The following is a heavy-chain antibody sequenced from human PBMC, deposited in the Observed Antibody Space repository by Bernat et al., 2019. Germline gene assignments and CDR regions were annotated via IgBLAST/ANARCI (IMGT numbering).Heavy chain of an antibody. J-gene: IGHJ4*02. V-gene: IGHV3-33*01. CDR2: IWYDGSNK. Sequence: MNWVRQAPGKGLEWVAVIWYDGSNKYYADSVKGRFTISRDNSKNTLYLQMNSLRAEDTAVYYCARDRLRLFDYWGQGTLVTVSS. D-gene: IGHD2-21*02. CDR3: ARDRLRLFDY.